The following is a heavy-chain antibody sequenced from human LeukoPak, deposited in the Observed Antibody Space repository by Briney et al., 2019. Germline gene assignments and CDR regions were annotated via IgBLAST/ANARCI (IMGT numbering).Heavy chain of an antibody. D-gene: IGHD3-10*01. CDR2: ISSSSSYI. V-gene: IGHV3-21*01. J-gene: IGHJ4*02. Sequence: KTGGSLRLSCAASGFTFSSYSMNWVRQAPGKGLEWVSSISSSSSYIYYADSVKGRFTISRDNAKNSLYLQMNSLRAEDTAVYYCARALWFGETFPAYWGQGTLVTVSS. CDR1: GFTFSSYS. CDR3: ARALWFGETFPAY.